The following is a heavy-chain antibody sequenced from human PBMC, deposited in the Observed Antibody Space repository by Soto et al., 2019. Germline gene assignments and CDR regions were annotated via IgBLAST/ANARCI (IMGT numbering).Heavy chain of an antibody. CDR3: VRGGGSFDY. J-gene: IGHJ4*02. V-gene: IGHV3-30*04. CDR2: KSHDGKNE. Sequence: LRLSCVAPGFTFTSYAMHWVRQAPGKGLVWLASKSHDGKNEYYADFVKGRFTISRDNSKNTLSLEMNNLRAEDTAVYHCVRGGGSFDYWGQGTLVTVSS. D-gene: IGHD1-26*01. CDR1: GFTFTSYA.